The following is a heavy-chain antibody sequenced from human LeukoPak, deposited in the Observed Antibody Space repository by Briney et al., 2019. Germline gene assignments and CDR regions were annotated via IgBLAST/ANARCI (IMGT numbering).Heavy chain of an antibody. D-gene: IGHD6-19*01. J-gene: IGHJ4*02. V-gene: IGHV6-1*01. CDR2: TYYRSKWYN. CDR1: GDSVSSNSAA. CDR3: ASSTAEGYSSGWYRGGIYYFDY. Sequence: PSQTLSLTCAISGDSVSSNSAAWNWIRQSPSRGLEWLGRTYYRSKWYNDYAVSVKSRITINPDTSKNQFSLQLNSVTPEDTAVYYCASSTAEGYSSGWYRGGIYYFDYWGQGTLVTVSS.